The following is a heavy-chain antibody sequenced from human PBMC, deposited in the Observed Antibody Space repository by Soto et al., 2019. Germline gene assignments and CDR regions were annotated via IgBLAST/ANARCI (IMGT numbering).Heavy chain of an antibody. CDR3: VLYGDYANWFDP. D-gene: IGHD4-17*01. V-gene: IGHV1-18*04. Sequence: ASVKVSCKASGYTFTSYGISWVRQAPGQGLEWMGWISAYNGNTNYAQKLQGRVTMTTDTSTSTAYMELRSLRSDDTAVYYCVLYGDYANWFDPWGQGTLVTVSS. J-gene: IGHJ5*02. CDR1: GYTFTSYG. CDR2: ISAYNGNT.